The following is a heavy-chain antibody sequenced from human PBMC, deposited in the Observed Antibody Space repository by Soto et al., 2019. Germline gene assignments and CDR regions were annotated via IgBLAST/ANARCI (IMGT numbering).Heavy chain of an antibody. Sequence: KTAETLSLTCTVSGGSISSYYWSWIRQPPGKGLEWIGYIYYSGSTNYNPSLKSRVTISVDTSKNQFSLTLSSVTAADTAAYYCAGRARTAVGLLYYYYGMDVWGQGTTVTVSS. CDR2: IYYSGST. D-gene: IGHD6-13*01. CDR3: AGRARTAVGLLYYYYGMDV. J-gene: IGHJ6*02. V-gene: IGHV4-59*01. CDR1: GGSISSYY.